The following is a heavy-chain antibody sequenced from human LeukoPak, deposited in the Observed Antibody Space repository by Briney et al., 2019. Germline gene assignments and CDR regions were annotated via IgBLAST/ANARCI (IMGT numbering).Heavy chain of an antibody. CDR2: ISDNGGST. J-gene: IGHJ1*01. CDR3: AREFGLITSH. Sequence: AGSLRLSCAASGFTFSSYAMSRVRQAPGKGLESVSAISDNGGSTYSADSVKGRFTISRDNSKNTLYLQMNSLRAEDTAVYYCAREFGLITSHWGQGTLVTVSS. D-gene: IGHD3/OR15-3a*01. CDR1: GFTFSSYA. V-gene: IGHV3-23*01.